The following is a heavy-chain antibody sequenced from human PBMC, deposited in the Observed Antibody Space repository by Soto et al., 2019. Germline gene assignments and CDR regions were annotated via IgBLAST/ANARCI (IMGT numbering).Heavy chain of an antibody. CDR3: ARSPRSSPYFDY. V-gene: IGHV5-51*01. CDR2: IYPGDPET. Sequence: GESLKISCQCSGYTFSNFWIAWVRQLPGKGLEYMGIIYPGDPETRYSPSFHGKVTISADRSIGTAYLQWSSLEASDSAFYFCARSPRSSPYFDYWGQGALVTVS. J-gene: IGHJ4*02. D-gene: IGHD6-13*01. CDR1: GYTFSNFW.